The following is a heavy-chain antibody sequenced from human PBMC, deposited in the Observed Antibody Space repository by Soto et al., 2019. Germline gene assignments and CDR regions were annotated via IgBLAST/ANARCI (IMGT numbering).Heavy chain of an antibody. CDR3: ARLALVRGVSPYYYPGVDV. Sequence: WNGATCSFINYWSTWIRKMHGKGLEWMGRIDPSDSYTNYSPSFQGHVTISADKSISTAYLQWSSLKASDTAMYYCARLALVRGVSPYYYPGVDVWGQGTAVTVSS. CDR2: IDPSDSYT. D-gene: IGHD3-10*01. J-gene: IGHJ6*02. CDR1: TCSFINYW. V-gene: IGHV5-10-1*01.